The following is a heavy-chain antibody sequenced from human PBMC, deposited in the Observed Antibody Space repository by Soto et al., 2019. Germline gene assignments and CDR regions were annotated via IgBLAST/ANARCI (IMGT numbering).Heavy chain of an antibody. D-gene: IGHD2-2*01. Sequence: GGSLRLSCAASGFTFSSYSMNWVRQAPGKGLEWVSSISSSSSYIYYADSVKGRFTISRDNAKSSLYLQMNSLRAEDTAVYYCARDKDILVESPIYSYYGMDVWGQGTTVTVSS. CDR1: GFTFSSYS. J-gene: IGHJ6*02. CDR2: ISSSSSYI. V-gene: IGHV3-21*01. CDR3: ARDKDILVESPIYSYYGMDV.